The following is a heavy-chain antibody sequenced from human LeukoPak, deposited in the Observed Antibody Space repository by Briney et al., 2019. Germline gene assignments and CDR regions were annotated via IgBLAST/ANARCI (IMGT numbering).Heavy chain of an antibody. CDR1: GYTFTSCD. V-gene: IGHV1-8*03. Sequence: ASVKVSCKASGYTFTSCDINWVRQATGQGLEWMGWMNPNSGNTGYAQKFQGRVTITRNTSISTAYMELSSLRSEDTAVYYCAREVYYDNSGYYNWGQGTLVTVSS. CDR2: MNPNSGNT. J-gene: IGHJ4*02. D-gene: IGHD3-22*01. CDR3: AREVYYDNSGYYN.